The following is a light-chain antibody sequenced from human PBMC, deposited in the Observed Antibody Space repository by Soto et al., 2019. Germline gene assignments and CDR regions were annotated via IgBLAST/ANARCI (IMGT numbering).Light chain of an antibody. V-gene: IGLV3-21*04. J-gene: IGLJ2*01. CDR1: NIGSKS. CDR3: QVWDSSSDRDVV. Sequence: SYELTQPPSVSVAPGKTARITCGGNNIGSKSVHWYQQKPGQAPGLVIYYDSDRPSGIPERFSGSNSGNTATLTISRVEAGDEADYYCQVWDSSSDRDVVFGGGTKVTVL. CDR2: YDS.